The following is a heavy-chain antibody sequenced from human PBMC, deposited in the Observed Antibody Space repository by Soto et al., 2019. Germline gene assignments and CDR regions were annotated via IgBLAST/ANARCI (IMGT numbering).Heavy chain of an antibody. CDR2: ISGSGGST. Sequence: AGGSLRLSCAASGFTFSSYAMSWVRQAPGKGLEWVSAISGSGGSTYYADSVKGRFTISRDNSKNTLYLQMNSLRAEDTAVYYCAKSRRRWELQTILYYWGQGTLVTVSS. J-gene: IGHJ4*02. V-gene: IGHV3-23*01. CDR1: GFTFSSYA. D-gene: IGHD1-26*01. CDR3: AKSRRRWELQTILYY.